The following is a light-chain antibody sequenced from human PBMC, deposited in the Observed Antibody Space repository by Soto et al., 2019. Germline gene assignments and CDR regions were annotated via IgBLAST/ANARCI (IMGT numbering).Light chain of an antibody. CDR3: QSFDSSLSAWV. J-gene: IGLJ3*02. CDR2: ANS. Sequence: QSVLTQPPSVSGAPGQRVTISCTGSNSNIGAGYDVHWYRQLPGTAPKLLIYANSNRPSGVPDRFSGSKSGTSASLAITGLQAEDEADYYCQSFDSSLSAWVFGGGTKLTVL. CDR1: NSNIGAGYD. V-gene: IGLV1-40*01.